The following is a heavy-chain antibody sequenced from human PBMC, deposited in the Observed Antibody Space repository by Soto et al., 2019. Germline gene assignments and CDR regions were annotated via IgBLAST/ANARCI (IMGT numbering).Heavy chain of an antibody. J-gene: IGHJ3*02. CDR3: ARVAEGSHDAFDI. CDR1: GGSISSGGYS. CDR2: IYHSGST. V-gene: IGHV4-30-2*01. D-gene: IGHD2-15*01. Sequence: QLQLQESGSGLVKPSQTLSLTCAVSGGSISSGGYSWSWIRQPPGKGLEWIGYIYHSGSTYYNPSRKSRVTIPVYRAKNQFSRKLSSVTASDTAVYYGARVAEGSHDAFDIWGQGTMVTVSS.